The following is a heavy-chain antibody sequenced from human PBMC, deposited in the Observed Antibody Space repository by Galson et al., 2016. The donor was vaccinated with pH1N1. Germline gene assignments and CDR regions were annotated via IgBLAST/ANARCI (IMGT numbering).Heavy chain of an antibody. J-gene: IGHJ6*02. CDR2: ISYSGTT. CDR1: GGSVSTTDNY. D-gene: IGHD3-22*01. V-gene: IGHV4-61*08. Sequence: ETLSLTCTVSGGSVSTTDNYWSWIRQAPGKGLEWIGYISYSGTTSYNPSPKPRLTISVTTSKNQFSLKLSSVTAADTALYYCARDRAFIVVGEGWHYYYGLDVWGQGTTVTVSS. CDR3: ARDRAFIVVGEGWHYYYGLDV.